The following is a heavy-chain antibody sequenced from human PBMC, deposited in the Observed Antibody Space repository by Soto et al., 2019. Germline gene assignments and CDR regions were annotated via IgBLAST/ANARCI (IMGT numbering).Heavy chain of an antibody. V-gene: IGHV4-59*01. CDR1: GDSISGYY. J-gene: IGHJ4*02. CDR3: AGQLTDKGNSGFDH. CDR2: IHYSGNT. Sequence: ASETLSLTCIVSGDSISGYYWSWIRQPPGKGLKKIGYIHYSGNTHYNPYLKSRVTISVDTSKNQLSLKLTSVTAADTAVYFCAGQLTDKGNSGFDHWGLGIQDTVSS. D-gene: IGHD1-26*01.